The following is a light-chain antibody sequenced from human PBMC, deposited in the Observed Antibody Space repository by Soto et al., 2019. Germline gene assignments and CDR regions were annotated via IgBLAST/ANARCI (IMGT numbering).Light chain of an antibody. CDR1: HNINTY. V-gene: IGKV1-39*01. CDR3: QQTYDTYT. Sequence: DVQMTQSPSSVSASVGDTVTITCRAGHNINTYLNWYQQKPGKAPKLLIYAASSLQSGVPSRFSGSGSGTDFTLTISSLQAEDSATYYCQQTYDTYTFGQGTKLHI. J-gene: IGKJ2*01. CDR2: AAS.